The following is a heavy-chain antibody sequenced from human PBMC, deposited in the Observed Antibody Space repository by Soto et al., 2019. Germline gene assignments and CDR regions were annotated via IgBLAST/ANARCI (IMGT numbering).Heavy chain of an antibody. CDR3: ARVDELYCSSTSCYGAFDI. CDR1: GGSISSGGYY. J-gene: IGHJ3*02. V-gene: IGHV4-31*03. Sequence: QVQLQESGPGLVKPSQTLSLTCTVSGGSISSGGYYWSWIRQHPGKGLEWIGYIYYSGSTYYNPSLKSRVTISVDTSKNQFSLKLSSVTAADTAVYYCARVDELYCSSTSCYGAFDIWGQGTMVTVSS. D-gene: IGHD2-2*01. CDR2: IYYSGST.